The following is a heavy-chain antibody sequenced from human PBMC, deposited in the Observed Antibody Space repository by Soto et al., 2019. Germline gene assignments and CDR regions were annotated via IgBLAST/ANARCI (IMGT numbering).Heavy chain of an antibody. Sequence: SETLSLTCTVSGGSIRSSSYFWGWIRQPPGKGLVYIANIYYSGSTYYNPSLKSRITIAVDTSRNQFSLKLSSVTAADTAVYYCARHGRRNYYDSSGFGNWYFDLWGRGTLVTVSS. V-gene: IGHV4-39*01. J-gene: IGHJ2*01. CDR1: GGSIRSSSYF. D-gene: IGHD3-22*01. CDR2: IYYSGST. CDR3: ARHGRRNYYDSSGFGNWYFDL.